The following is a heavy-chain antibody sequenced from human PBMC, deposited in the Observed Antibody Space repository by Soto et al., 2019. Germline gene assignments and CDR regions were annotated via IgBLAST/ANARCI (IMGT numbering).Heavy chain of an antibody. Sequence: LRLSCVTSGFSFSDYGMGWVRQAPGKGLEWVSGISNDGSRTYYADAVKGRFSISRDNSKNTVYLQMNGLRHDDTAVFYCAIRQQEVRYFGPWGQGTLVTVSS. V-gene: IGHV3-23*01. CDR2: ISNDGSRT. CDR3: AIRQQEVRYFGP. D-gene: IGHD1-1*01. J-gene: IGHJ5*02. CDR1: GFSFSDYG.